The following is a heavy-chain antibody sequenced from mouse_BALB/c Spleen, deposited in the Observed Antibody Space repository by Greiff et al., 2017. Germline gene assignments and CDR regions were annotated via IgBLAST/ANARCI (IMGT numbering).Heavy chain of an antibody. CDR3: ARERDYYGSSPPY. J-gene: IGHJ3*01. Sequence: VQVVESGPGLVAPSQSLSITCTVSGFSLTSYGVHWVRQPPGKGLEWLGVIWAGGSTNYNSALMSRLSISKDNSKSQVFLKMNSLQTDDTAMYYCARERDYYGSSPPYWGQGTLVTVSA. D-gene: IGHD1-1*01. CDR2: IWAGGST. V-gene: IGHV2-9*02. CDR1: GFSLTSYG.